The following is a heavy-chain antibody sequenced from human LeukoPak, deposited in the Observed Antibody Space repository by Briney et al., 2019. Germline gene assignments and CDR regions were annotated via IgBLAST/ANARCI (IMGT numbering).Heavy chain of an antibody. J-gene: IGHJ4*02. Sequence: SETLSLTCTLSGGSISSAGSYYWGWIRPPPGKGLEWIGSMSHSGSTYFNPSLESRGSILLDTSKRQFSLKVTSVSAADTAVYYCARGRFRSTWYFDFWGQGVLVTVSS. V-gene: IGHV4-39*07. D-gene: IGHD6-13*01. CDR1: GGSISSAGSYY. CDR3: ARGRFRSTWYFDF. CDR2: MSHSGST.